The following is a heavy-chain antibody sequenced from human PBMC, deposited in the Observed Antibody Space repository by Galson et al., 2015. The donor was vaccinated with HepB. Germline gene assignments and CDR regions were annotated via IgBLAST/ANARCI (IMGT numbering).Heavy chain of an antibody. J-gene: IGHJ4*02. Sequence: SLRLSCAASGFTFSDAWMTWVRQAPGKGLEWVGRIRSKIDGGTTDYAAPVKGRFTISRDDSKDTLYLHMESLKTEDSALYYCTTQVPGMADVWGQGTLVTVSS. V-gene: IGHV3-15*01. CDR1: GFTFSDAW. D-gene: IGHD6-13*01. CDR2: IRSKIDGGTT. CDR3: TTQVPGMADV.